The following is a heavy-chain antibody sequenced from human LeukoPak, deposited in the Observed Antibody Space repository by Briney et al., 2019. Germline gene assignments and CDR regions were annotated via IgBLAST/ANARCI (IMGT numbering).Heavy chain of an antibody. J-gene: IGHJ4*02. V-gene: IGHV3-73*01. CDR1: GFTFSGSA. CDR3: TRLYCGGGYCYYFDY. D-gene: IGHD2-21*01. CDR2: IRSKAQGYAT. Sequence: GGPLRLSCAASGFTFSGSAMHWVRQASGKGLEWVGRIRSKAQGYATAYAASVKGRFTISRDDSKNTAYLQMNSLKTEDTAVYYCTRLYCGGGYCYYFDYWGQGTLVTVSS.